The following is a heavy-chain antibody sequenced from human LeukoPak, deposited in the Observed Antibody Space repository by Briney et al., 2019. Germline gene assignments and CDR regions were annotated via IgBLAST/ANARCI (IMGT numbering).Heavy chain of an antibody. CDR2: FSSGGRT. Sequence: GGSLRLSCAASGFTVSTYSMSWVRQAPGKGLEWVATFSSGGRTSYADSVKGRFTISRDTSQNTVYLQMNSLRDEDTALYYCASILYGWGQGTLVTVSP. CDR3: ASILYG. V-gene: IGHV3-53*01. CDR1: GFTVSTYS. D-gene: IGHD2/OR15-2a*01. J-gene: IGHJ4*02.